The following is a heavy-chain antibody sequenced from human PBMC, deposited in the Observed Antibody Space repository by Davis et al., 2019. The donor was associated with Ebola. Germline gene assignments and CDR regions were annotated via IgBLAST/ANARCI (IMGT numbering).Heavy chain of an antibody. Sequence: AASVKVSCKASGGTFSSYAINWVRQATGQGLEWMGWMNPNSGNTGYAQKFQGRVTMTRNTSISTAYMELSSLRSEDTAVYYFARAGGRSNYVAHYWGQGTLVTVSS. CDR3: ARAGGRSNYVAHY. CDR1: GGTFSSYA. J-gene: IGHJ4*02. CDR2: MNPNSGNT. D-gene: IGHD4-11*01. V-gene: IGHV1-8*02.